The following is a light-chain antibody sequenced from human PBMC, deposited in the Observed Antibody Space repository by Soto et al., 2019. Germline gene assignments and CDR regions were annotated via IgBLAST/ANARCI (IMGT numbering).Light chain of an antibody. CDR3: GTWESRLSAGV. Sequence: QSVLTQPPSVSAAPGQKVTISCSGSSSNIGDNYVSWYQQLPGTAPKLLIYDNSKRPSGIPDRFSGSKSGTSATLGITGLQTGDEADYYCGTWESRLSAGVFGGGTKVTVL. CDR2: DNS. V-gene: IGLV1-51*01. J-gene: IGLJ3*02. CDR1: SSNIGDNY.